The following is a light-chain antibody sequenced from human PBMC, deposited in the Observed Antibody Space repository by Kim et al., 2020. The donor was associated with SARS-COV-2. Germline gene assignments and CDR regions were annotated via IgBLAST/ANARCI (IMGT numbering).Light chain of an antibody. Sequence: SYELTQPPSVSVSPGQTASITCSGDKLGDKYACWYQQKPGQSPVLVIYQNSKRPSGIPERFSGSHSGNTATLTISGTQALDEADYYCQAWDSSTGVFGTGTQLTVL. CDR3: QAWDSSTGV. J-gene: IGLJ1*01. V-gene: IGLV3-1*01. CDR1: KLGDKY. CDR2: QNS.